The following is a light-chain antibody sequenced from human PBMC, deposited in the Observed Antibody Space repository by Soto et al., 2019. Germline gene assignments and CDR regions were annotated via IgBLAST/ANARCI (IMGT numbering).Light chain of an antibody. CDR2: VSS. CDR1: QNISSW. V-gene: IGKV1-12*01. Sequence: DILMTQSPSSVSASVGDRVTITCRASQNISSWLAWYQQKPGRAPNLLIYVSSNLQSGVPSRFSGSGSGTEFTLIISSLQPEDFAAYYCQQADSFPFTFGPGTKVDIK. CDR3: QQADSFPFT. J-gene: IGKJ3*01.